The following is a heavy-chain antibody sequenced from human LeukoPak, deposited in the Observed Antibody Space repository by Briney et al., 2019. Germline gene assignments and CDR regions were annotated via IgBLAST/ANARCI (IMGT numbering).Heavy chain of an antibody. Sequence: ASVKVSCKASGYTFTGYYMHWVRQAPGQGLEWMGRINPNGGGINYAQKFQGRVTMTRDTSISTAYMELSRLRSDDTAVYYCANLGDSSGYYRDFDYWGQGTLVTVSS. J-gene: IGHJ4*02. CDR1: GYTFTGYY. CDR3: ANLGDSSGYYRDFDY. V-gene: IGHV1-2*06. D-gene: IGHD3-22*01. CDR2: INPNGGGI.